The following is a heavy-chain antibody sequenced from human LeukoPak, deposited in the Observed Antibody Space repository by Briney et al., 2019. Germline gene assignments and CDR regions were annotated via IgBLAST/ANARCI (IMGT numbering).Heavy chain of an antibody. CDR3: ARDADTTAFYWYFDL. V-gene: IGHV3-33*01. CDR2: MWSDGTKT. J-gene: IGHJ2*01. CDR1: GFTLSHFG. Sequence: GGSLRLSCIASGFTLSHFGMHWVRQAPGKGLELVALMWSDGTKTSYADSVKGRFTISRDISRNTLYLQMNSLRAEDTALYYCARDADTTAFYWYFDLWGRGTLVTVSS. D-gene: IGHD2/OR15-2a*01.